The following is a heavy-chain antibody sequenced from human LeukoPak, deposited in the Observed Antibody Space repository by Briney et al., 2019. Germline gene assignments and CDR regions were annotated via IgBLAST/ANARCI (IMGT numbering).Heavy chain of an antibody. Sequence: GRSLKLSCAASRFILNSYAMTWVRQAPGKGLEWVSTITVTGGTTSYADSVKGRFTISKDNSKDTLLLQMNSLTAEDTAVYYCAKAIAMANTGIRYFDYWGQGTLVTVSS. J-gene: IGHJ4*02. CDR2: ITVTGGTT. D-gene: IGHD6-19*01. CDR1: RFILNSYA. CDR3: AKAIAMANTGIRYFDY. V-gene: IGHV3-23*01.